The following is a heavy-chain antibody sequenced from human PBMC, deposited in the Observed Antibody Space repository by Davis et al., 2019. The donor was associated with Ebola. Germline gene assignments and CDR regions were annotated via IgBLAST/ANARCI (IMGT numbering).Heavy chain of an antibody. CDR1: GFAFDDYA. D-gene: IGHD3-9*01. J-gene: IGHJ5*02. CDR3: ARVNALTGYSRFDP. Sequence: GESLKISCAGSGFAFDDYAMSWVRQAPGKGLEWVSGINWNGGSTGYADSVKGRFTISRDNAKSSLYLQMNSLRAEDTALYHCARVNALTGYSRFDPWGQGTQVTVSS. CDR2: INWNGGST. V-gene: IGHV3-20*01.